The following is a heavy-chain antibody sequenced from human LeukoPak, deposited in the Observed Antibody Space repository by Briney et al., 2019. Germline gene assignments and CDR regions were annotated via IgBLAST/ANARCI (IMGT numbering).Heavy chain of an antibody. D-gene: IGHD3-10*01. CDR1: GGTFSSYA. V-gene: IGHV1-69*13. CDR3: ARSPEDTMVRGDVNYYYYGMDV. CDR2: IIPIFGTA. Sequence: ASVKVSCKASGGTFSSYAISWVRQAPGQGLEWMGGIIPIFGTANYAQKFQGRVTITADESTSTAYMELSSLRSEDTAVYYCARSPEDTMVRGDVNYYYYGMDVWGQGTTVTVSS. J-gene: IGHJ6*02.